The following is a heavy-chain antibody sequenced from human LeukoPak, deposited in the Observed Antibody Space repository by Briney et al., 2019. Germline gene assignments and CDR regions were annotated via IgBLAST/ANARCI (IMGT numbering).Heavy chain of an antibody. D-gene: IGHD2-15*01. Sequence: GRSLRLSCAVSGFTFSNAWMSWVRQAPGKGLEWIACIKSKTDGGTTDYTAPVKGRFTISRDDSKNTQYLQMNSLKPVDTAVYYCTTDETPPTWGQGTLVTVSS. V-gene: IGHV3-15*01. CDR3: TTDETPPT. CDR2: IKSKTDGGTT. CDR1: GFTFSNAW. J-gene: IGHJ4*02.